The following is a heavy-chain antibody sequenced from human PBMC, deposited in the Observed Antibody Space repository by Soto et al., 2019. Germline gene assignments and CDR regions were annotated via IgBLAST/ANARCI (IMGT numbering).Heavy chain of an antibody. D-gene: IGHD3-16*01. CDR2: ISYDGSNK. CDR1: GFTFSSYG. Sequence: QVQLVESGGGVVQPGRSLRLSCAASGFTFSSYGMHWVRQAPGKGLEWVAVISYDGSNKYYADSVKGRFTISRDNSKNTLYLQMNCLRAEDTAVYYCAKEGEEPPPDYWGQGTLVTVSS. J-gene: IGHJ4*02. V-gene: IGHV3-30*18. CDR3: AKEGEEPPPDY.